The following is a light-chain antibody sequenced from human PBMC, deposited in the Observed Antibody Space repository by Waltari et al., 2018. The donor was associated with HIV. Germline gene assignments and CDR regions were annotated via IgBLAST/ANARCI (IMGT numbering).Light chain of an antibody. CDR3: WLSYSDARRV. CDR2: DTT. J-gene: IGLJ3*02. Sequence: QAVVTQEPSLTVSPGGTVTLTCGASTGAVTSGHHPYWFQQKPGRAPRTLIYDTTNKHAGAAARFSCSLLGGKAALTLSGARPEDEAGYYCWLSYSDARRVFGGGTKLIVL. CDR1: TGAVTSGHH. V-gene: IGLV7-46*01.